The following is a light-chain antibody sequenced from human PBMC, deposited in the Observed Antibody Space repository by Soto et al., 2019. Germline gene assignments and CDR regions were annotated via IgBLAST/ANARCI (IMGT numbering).Light chain of an antibody. J-gene: IGKJ1*01. CDR3: QHYNSYSEA. CDR2: RAS. Sequence: DIPMTPSPSTLSASLGDRVPITFRASQSISVWLAWYQQKPGKAPKLLIYRASRLESGVPSRFSGSGSGTEFTLTISSPQPDDFATYYCQHYNSYSEAFGQGTKVDIK. CDR1: QSISVW. V-gene: IGKV1-5*03.